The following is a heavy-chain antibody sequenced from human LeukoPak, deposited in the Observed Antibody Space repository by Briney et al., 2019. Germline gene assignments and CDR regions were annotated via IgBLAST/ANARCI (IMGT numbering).Heavy chain of an antibody. CDR1: GFTFSSYA. CDR2: ISGSGGST. J-gene: IGHJ4*02. CDR3: AKVGDSSGWYFFDY. Sequence: GGSLRLSCAASGFTFSSYAMSWVRQAPGKGLEWVSIISGSGGSTYYADSVMGRFTISRDNSKSTLYLQMNSLRAEDTAVYYCAKVGDSSGWYFFDYWGQGALVTVSS. D-gene: IGHD6-19*01. V-gene: IGHV3-23*01.